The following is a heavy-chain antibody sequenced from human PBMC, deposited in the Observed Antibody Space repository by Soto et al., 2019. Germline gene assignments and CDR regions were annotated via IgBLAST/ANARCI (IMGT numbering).Heavy chain of an antibody. Sequence: QVQLVESGGGVVQPGRSLRLSCAASGFTFSSYAMHWVRQAPGKGLEWVAVISYDGSNKYYADSVKGRFTISSDNSKKTLYLQMNSLRDEDMVVYYCARSSLKLPHKYSWFDPWGQGTLVTVSS. CDR3: ARSSLKLPHKYSWFDP. CDR1: GFTFSSYA. D-gene: IGHD1-26*01. J-gene: IGHJ5*02. CDR2: ISYDGSNK. V-gene: IGHV3-30-3*01.